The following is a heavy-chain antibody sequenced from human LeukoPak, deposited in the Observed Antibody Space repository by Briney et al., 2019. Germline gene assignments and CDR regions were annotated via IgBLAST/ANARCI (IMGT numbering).Heavy chain of an antibody. Sequence: GGSLRLSCAASGFTFDDYAMHWVRQAPGKGLEWVSGISWNSDIVGYADSVKGRFTISRDNAKNSLYLQMNSLRAEDTALYYCARVANIRLGAFDIWGQGTMVTVSS. D-gene: IGHD1/OR15-1a*01. V-gene: IGHV3-9*01. CDR3: ARVANIRLGAFDI. J-gene: IGHJ3*02. CDR2: ISWNSDIV. CDR1: GFTFDDYA.